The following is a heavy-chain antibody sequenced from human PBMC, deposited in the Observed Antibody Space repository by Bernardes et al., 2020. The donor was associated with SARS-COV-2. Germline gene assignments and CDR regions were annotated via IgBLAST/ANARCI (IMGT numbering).Heavy chain of an antibody. D-gene: IGHD4-17*01. CDR2: IIPVFGTA. CDR3: ARAPQDYDDYAWYYYGMDV. J-gene: IGHJ6*02. CDR1: GGTLSNNA. Sequence: VKVSCKASGGTLSNNAISWVRQAPGQGLEWMGGIIPVFGTATYAQKFQGRVTITADESTTTAYMELNSLRSEDTAVYYCARAPQDYDDYAWYYYGMDVWGQGTTVTVSS. V-gene: IGHV1-69*13.